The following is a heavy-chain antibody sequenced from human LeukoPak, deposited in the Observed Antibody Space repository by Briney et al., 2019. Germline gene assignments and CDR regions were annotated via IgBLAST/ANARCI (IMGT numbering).Heavy chain of an antibody. CDR3: ARDPSVVTPLDY. CDR2: IKQDGSEK. D-gene: IGHD4-23*01. CDR1: GFTFSNYW. J-gene: IGHJ4*02. V-gene: IGHV3-7*01. Sequence: GGSLRLSCEASGFTFSNYWMSWVRQAPGKGLEWVANIKQDGSEKYYVDSVKGRFTISRDNAKNSLYLQMNSLRAEDTAVYYCARDPSVVTPLDYWGQGTLVTVSS.